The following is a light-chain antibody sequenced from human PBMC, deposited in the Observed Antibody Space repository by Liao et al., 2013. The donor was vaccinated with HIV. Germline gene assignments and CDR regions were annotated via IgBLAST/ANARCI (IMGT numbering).Light chain of an antibody. V-gene: IGLV3-1*01. J-gene: IGLJ3*02. CDR1: KLGEKY. CDR3: QVWHTGSGHPV. CDR2: QDN. Sequence: SYELTQPPSVSVSPGQTASITCSGDKLGEKYACWYQQKPGQSPVLVIYQDNKRPSGTPERFSGSNSGNTATLTINRVEVGDEADYYCQVWHTGSGHPVFGGGTKLTVL.